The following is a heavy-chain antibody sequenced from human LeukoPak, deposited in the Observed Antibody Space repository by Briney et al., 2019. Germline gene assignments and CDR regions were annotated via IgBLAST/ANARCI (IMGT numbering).Heavy chain of an antibody. CDR3: ARGQDSSGYYYSINWFDP. CDR1: VGSFSGYY. CDR2: INHSGST. Sequence: TSETLSLTCAVYVGSFSGYYWSWIRQPPGKGLEWIGEINHSGSTNYNPSLKSRVTISVDTSKNQFSLKLSSVTAADTAVYYCARGQDSSGYYYSINWFDPWGQGTLVTVSS. D-gene: IGHD3-22*01. J-gene: IGHJ5*02. V-gene: IGHV4-34*01.